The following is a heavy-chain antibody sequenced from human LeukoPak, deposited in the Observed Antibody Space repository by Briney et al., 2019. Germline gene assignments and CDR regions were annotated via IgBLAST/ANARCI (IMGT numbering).Heavy chain of an antibody. CDR1: GDTVSSNSAA. CDR3: ARGFGLDF. V-gene: IGHV6-1*01. Sequence: SQTLSLTCHISGDTVSSNSAAWDWLSQSPSRGLEWLGRTYYRSKWYYDYAVSVKSRITISPDTSKNQFSLQLNSVTADDTAVYYCARGFGLDFWGQGTMVTVSS. J-gene: IGHJ3*01. CDR2: TYYRSKWYY. D-gene: IGHD3-10*01.